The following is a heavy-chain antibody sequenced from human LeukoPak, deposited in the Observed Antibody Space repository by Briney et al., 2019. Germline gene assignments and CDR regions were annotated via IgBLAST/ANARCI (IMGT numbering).Heavy chain of an antibody. CDR2: MNPHRGDT. V-gene: IGHV1-8*02. J-gene: IGHJ1*01. CDR3: ARGPGPDSWTAEYFQH. CDR1: GYSFSNYD. D-gene: IGHD6-13*01. Sequence: ASVKVSWKPSGYSFSNYDINWVRLRQAFGQGPEWMGWMNPHRGDTGSPERFRGRISMTWDTSTNTAYLEDTDLTSDDTAVYYCARGPGPDSWTAEYFQHWGQGTLVTVSS.